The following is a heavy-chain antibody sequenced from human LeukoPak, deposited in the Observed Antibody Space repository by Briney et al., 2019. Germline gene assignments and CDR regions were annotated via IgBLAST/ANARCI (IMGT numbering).Heavy chain of an antibody. Sequence: GGSLRLSCAASGFAFRNYWMVWVRQAPGKGLEWVASIGKDGSEESYVDSVKGRYTISRDNARNSLYLQMTSLRVEDTAVDYRTIDIVYLQLEYWGQGALVTVSS. CDR1: GFAFRNYW. CDR2: IGKDGSEE. J-gene: IGHJ4*02. V-gene: IGHV3-7*01. CDR3: TIDIVYLQLEY. D-gene: IGHD2-15*01.